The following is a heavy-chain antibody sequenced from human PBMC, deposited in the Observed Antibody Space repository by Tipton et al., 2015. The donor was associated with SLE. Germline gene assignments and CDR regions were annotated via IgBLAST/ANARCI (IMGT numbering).Heavy chain of an antibody. D-gene: IGHD1-26*01. J-gene: IGHJ6*02. CDR3: ARDRSLVGATKRYYYYGMDV. V-gene: IGHV3-23*04. CDR2: ISGSGGST. Sequence: QLVQSGGGLVQPGGSLRLSCAASGFTFSSYEMNWVRQAPGKGLEWVSAISGSGGSTYYADSVKGRFTISRENAKNSLYLQMNSLRAGDTAVYYCARDRSLVGATKRYYYYGMDVWGQGTTVTVSS. CDR1: GFTFSSYE.